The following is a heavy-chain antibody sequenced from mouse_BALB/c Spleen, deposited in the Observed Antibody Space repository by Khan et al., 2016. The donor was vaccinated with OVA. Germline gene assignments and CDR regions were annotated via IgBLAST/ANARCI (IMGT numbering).Heavy chain of an antibody. CDR1: GFSLTSYG. Sequence: VQLQQSGPGLVAPSQSLSITCTVSGFSLTSYGVHWVRQPPGKGLEWLGVIWAGGSTNYNSDLMSRLSISKDNSKSQVFLKMNSRQTDDTAMYYCARLEDIWGQGTTLTVSS. CDR2: IWAGGST. V-gene: IGHV2-9*02. CDR3: ARLEDI. J-gene: IGHJ2*01. D-gene: IGHD1-3*01.